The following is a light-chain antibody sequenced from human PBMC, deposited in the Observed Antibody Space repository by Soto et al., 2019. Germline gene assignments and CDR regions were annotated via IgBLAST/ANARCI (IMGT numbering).Light chain of an antibody. Sequence: QSALTQPPSVSGAPGQRVTISCTGSSSNIGARFDVHWYQHLPGTAPKLLIYGNNNRPSGVPDRFSGSKSGTSASLAITGLQAEDEADYYCQSYDSSLSGYVFGTGTKVTVL. V-gene: IGLV1-40*01. CDR3: QSYDSSLSGYV. CDR2: GNN. CDR1: SSNIGARFD. J-gene: IGLJ1*01.